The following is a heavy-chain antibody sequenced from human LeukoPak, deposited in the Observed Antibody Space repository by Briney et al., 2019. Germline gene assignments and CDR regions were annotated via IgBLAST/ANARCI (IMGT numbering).Heavy chain of an antibody. Sequence: GGSLRLSCAASGFTFSNYAMHWVRQAPGKGLEWVGVISNDGSKENYADSGKGRFTISRDNSKNTLYLQMNSLRAEDTAIYYCAKSGLNRFDYWGQGTLVTVSS. V-gene: IGHV3-30*04. CDR2: ISNDGSKE. CDR1: GFTFSNYA. CDR3: AKSGLNRFDY. D-gene: IGHD2-15*01. J-gene: IGHJ4*02.